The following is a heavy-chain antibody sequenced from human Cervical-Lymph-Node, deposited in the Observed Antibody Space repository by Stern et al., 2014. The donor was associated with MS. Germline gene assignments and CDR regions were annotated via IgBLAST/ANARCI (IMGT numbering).Heavy chain of an antibody. CDR1: GYTFTTYW. J-gene: IGHJ3*02. CDR2: IYPGDSDT. D-gene: IGHD3-9*01. V-gene: IGHV5-51*03. CDR3: ARRDVLTGFDVFDI. Sequence: EDQLVESGAEVKKPGESLKISCKASGYTFTTYWIGWVRQMPGKGLEWVGIIYPGDSDTRYRPSFQGQVSISADNSISTAYLQWRSLKASDTAMYYCARRDVLTGFDVFDIWGRGTMVTVS.